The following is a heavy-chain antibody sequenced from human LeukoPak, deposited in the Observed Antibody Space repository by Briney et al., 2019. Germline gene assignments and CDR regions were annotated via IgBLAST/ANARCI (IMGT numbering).Heavy chain of an antibody. CDR3: AKDIDCSSTSCYAFDY. V-gene: IGHV3-23*01. CDR2: TSGSGGST. Sequence: GGSLRLSCAASGFTLSSYAMSWVRQAPGKGLEWVSATSGSGGSTYYADSVKGRFTISRDNSKNTLYLQMNSLRAEDTAVYYCAKDIDCSSTSCYAFDYWGQGTLVTVSS. J-gene: IGHJ4*02. D-gene: IGHD2-2*01. CDR1: GFTLSSYA.